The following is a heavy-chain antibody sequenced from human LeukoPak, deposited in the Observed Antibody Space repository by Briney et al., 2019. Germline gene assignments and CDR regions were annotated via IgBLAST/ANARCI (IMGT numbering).Heavy chain of an antibody. CDR2: INPNSGGT. D-gene: IGHD6-13*01. V-gene: IGHV1-2*02. CDR1: GYTFTGYY. CDR3: ARVAAAAGFFDY. J-gene: IGHJ4*02. Sequence: ASVKVSCKASGYTFTGYYMHWVRQAPGQGLEWMGWINPNSGGTNYVQKFQGRVTMTRDTSISTAYMELSRLRSDDTAVYYCARVAAAAGFFDYWGQGTLVTVSS.